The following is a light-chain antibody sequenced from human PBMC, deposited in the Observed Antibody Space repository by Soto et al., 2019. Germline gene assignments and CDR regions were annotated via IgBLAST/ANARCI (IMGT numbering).Light chain of an antibody. J-gene: IGKJ2*01. V-gene: IGKV3-20*01. Sequence: ELVLPQSPGTLSLSPGERATLSCRASQSVSSSYLAWYQQKPGQAPRLLIYGASSRATGIPDRFSGSGSGTDFTLTISRLETEDCAVYDCQQYGSSPYTFGQGTKLEIK. CDR2: GAS. CDR3: QQYGSSPYT. CDR1: QSVSSSY.